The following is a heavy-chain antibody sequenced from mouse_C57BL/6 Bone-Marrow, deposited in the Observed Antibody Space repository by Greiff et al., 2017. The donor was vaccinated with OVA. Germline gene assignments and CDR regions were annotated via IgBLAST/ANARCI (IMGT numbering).Heavy chain of an antibody. CDR2: ISDGGSYT. J-gene: IGHJ2*01. V-gene: IGHV5-4*01. D-gene: IGHD2-4*01. CDR1: GFTFSSYA. CDR3: ARAFYYDYDDGGSFDY. Sequence: EVQLQESGGGLVKPGGSLKLSCAASGFTFSSYAMSWVRQTPEKRLEWVATISDGGSYTYYPDNVKGRFTISRDNAKNNLYLQMSHLKSEDTAMYYWARAFYYDYDDGGSFDYWGQGTTLTVSS.